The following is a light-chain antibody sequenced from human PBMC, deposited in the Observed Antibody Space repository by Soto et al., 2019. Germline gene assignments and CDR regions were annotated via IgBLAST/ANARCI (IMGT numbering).Light chain of an antibody. CDR3: QQYGSSGT. CDR2: GAS. V-gene: IGKV3-20*01. Sequence: EIVLTQSPGTLSLSPGERATLSCRASQSVSNNYLACYQQKPGQAPRLLIYGASIRATGIPDRFSGSGSGTDFTLTISRLEPEDVAVYYCQQYGSSGTFGQGTKVDIK. J-gene: IGKJ1*01. CDR1: QSVSNNY.